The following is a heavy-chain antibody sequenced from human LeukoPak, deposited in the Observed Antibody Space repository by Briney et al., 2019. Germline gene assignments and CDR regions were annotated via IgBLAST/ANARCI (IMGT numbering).Heavy chain of an antibody. Sequence: GGSLRLSCAASGFTVSSNYMSWVRQAPGKGLEWVSVIYSGGSTYYADSVKGRFTISRDNSKNTLYLQMNSLRAEDTAVYYCARADSRGWYRGPGYWGQGTLVTVSS. J-gene: IGHJ4*02. CDR2: IYSGGST. CDR1: GFTVSSNY. CDR3: ARADSRGWYRGPGY. D-gene: IGHD6-19*01. V-gene: IGHV3-53*01.